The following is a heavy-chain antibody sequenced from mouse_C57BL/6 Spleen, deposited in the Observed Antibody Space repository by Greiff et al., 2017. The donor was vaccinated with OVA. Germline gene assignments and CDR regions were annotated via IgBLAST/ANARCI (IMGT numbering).Heavy chain of an antibody. D-gene: IGHD1-1*01. CDR1: GYTFTSYW. J-gene: IGHJ1*03. V-gene: IGHV1-50*01. CDR2: IDPSDSYT. Sequence: VQLQQPGAELVKPGASVKLSCKASGYTFTSYWMQWVKQRPGQGLEWIGEIDPSDSYTNYNQKFKGKATLTVDTSSSTAYMQLSSLASEDSAVYYCARLGFITTVEGYFDVWGTGTTVTVSS. CDR3: ARLGFITTVEGYFDV.